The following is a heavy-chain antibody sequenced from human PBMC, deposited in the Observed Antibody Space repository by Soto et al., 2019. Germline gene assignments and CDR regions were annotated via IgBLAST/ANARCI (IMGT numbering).Heavy chain of an antibody. Sequence: SETLSLTCTVSGGSISSGGYYWSWIRQHPGKGLEWIGYIYYSGSTYYNPSLKSRVTISVDTSKKQFSLKLSSVTAADTAVYYCPSAGYFDWLYPDYYGMDVWGQGTTLTVSS. J-gene: IGHJ6*02. CDR1: GGSISSGGYY. CDR3: PSAGYFDWLYPDYYGMDV. CDR2: IYYSGST. D-gene: IGHD3-9*01. V-gene: IGHV4-31*03.